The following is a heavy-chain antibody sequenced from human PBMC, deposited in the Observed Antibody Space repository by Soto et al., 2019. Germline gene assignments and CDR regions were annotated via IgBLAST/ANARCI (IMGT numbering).Heavy chain of an antibody. CDR1: GFTFSNYA. CDR2: LSGSGGST. D-gene: IGHD2-2*01. Sequence: EVQLLESGGGLVQPGGSLRLSCAASGFTFSNYAMSWVRQAPGKGPEWVSTLSGSGGSTYYADSLKGRFTISRDNSKNTLYLQMNSLKAEDTAVYYCAKDTVPVATPWFDPWGQGTLVTVS. CDR3: AKDTVPVATPWFDP. J-gene: IGHJ5*02. V-gene: IGHV3-23*01.